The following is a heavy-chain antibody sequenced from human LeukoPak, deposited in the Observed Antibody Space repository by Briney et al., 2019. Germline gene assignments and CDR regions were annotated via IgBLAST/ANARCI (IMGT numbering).Heavy chain of an antibody. CDR3: ARYGLLGISEINGFDN. CDR2: MYYSGST. Sequence: NSSETLSLTCAVSGDSIASTIHYWAWIRQPPGKGLEWIGSMYYSGSTYYNPSIKSRVTMSLDTSENQLSLRLSSVTAADTAVYYCARYGLLGISEINGFDNWGQGTMVTVSS. CDR1: GDSIASTIHY. J-gene: IGHJ3*02. V-gene: IGHV4-39*07. D-gene: IGHD2-15*01.